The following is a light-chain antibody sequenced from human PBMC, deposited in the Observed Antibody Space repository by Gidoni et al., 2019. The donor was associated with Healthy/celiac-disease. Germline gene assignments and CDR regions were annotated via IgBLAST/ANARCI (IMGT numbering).Light chain of an antibody. CDR3: QQSYSTPQLT. Sequence: DIQMTQSPSSLSASPGDRVTITCRASQSISSYLNWYQQKPGKAPKLLIYAASSLQSGVPSRFSGSGSGTDFTLTISSLQPEDFATYYCQQSYSTPQLTFGGGTKVEIK. CDR2: AAS. V-gene: IGKV1-39*01. CDR1: QSISSY. J-gene: IGKJ4*01.